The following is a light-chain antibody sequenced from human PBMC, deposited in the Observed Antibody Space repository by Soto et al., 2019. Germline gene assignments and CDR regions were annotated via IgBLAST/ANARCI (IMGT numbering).Light chain of an antibody. V-gene: IGKV1-17*03. CDR3: LQHNSYPLT. Sequence: DIQMTQSPSTLSASTGDRVTITCRASQGISSYLAWYQQKPGKAPKRLIYAASSLQSGVPSRFSGSGSGTEFTLTISSLQPEDFATYYCLQHNSYPLTFGGGTKVDIK. J-gene: IGKJ4*01. CDR2: AAS. CDR1: QGISSY.